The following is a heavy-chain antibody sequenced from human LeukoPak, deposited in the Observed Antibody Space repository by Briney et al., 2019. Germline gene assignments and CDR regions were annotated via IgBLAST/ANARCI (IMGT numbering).Heavy chain of an antibody. J-gene: IGHJ4*02. V-gene: IGHV3-33*01. CDR3: ARCDYQYYFDY. CDR2: IWYDGSKK. D-gene: IGHD4-17*01. Sequence: PGGSLRLSCAASGFTFSSYGMHWVRQAPGKGLEWVAVIWYDGSKKYYADSVKGRFTISRDNSKNTLYLQMNSLRAEDTAVYYCARCDYQYYFDYWGQGTLVTVSS. CDR1: GFTFSSYG.